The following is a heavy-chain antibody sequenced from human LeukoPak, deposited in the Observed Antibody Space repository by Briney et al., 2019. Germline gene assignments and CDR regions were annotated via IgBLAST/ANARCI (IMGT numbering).Heavy chain of an antibody. CDR2: ISWNSGSI. D-gene: IGHD5-18*01. CDR3: AKDIRGYGYGSWFDP. V-gene: IGHV3-9*01. CDR1: GFTFDDYA. Sequence: GRSLRLSCAASGFTFDDYAMHWVRQAPGKGLEWVSGISWNSGSIGYADSVKGRFTISRDNAKNSLYLQMNSLRAEDTALYYCAKDIRGYGYGSWFDPWGQGTLVTVSS. J-gene: IGHJ5*02.